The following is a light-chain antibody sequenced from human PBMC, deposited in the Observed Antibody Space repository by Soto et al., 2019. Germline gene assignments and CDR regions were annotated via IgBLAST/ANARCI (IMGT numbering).Light chain of an antibody. Sequence: DIVLTQSPGTLSLSPGERATLSCRASQSVNSAYLAWYQQKPGQAPRLLIYGASTRATGIPDRFSGSRSGTDFTLTISRLEPEDLAVYYCQQYGNSPPWTFGQGTKVEIK. CDR2: GAS. J-gene: IGKJ1*01. CDR3: QQYGNSPPWT. V-gene: IGKV3-20*01. CDR1: QSVNSAY.